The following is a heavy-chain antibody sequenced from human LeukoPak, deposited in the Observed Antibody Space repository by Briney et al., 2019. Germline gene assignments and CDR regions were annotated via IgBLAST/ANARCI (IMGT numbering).Heavy chain of an antibody. CDR3: TKMFTKDNWYGGPDY. CDR2: LYTGGIR. J-gene: IGHJ4*02. Sequence: GGFLRLSCEASGFSVTNNYMSWFRLAPGKGLEWVSVLYTGGIRYYAGFVRGRFTISRDDSKNTLYLQMNNLRAEDTAIYYCTKMFTKDNWYGGPDYWGQGTLVTVSS. D-gene: IGHD2-8*01. CDR1: GFSVTNNY. V-gene: IGHV3-53*01.